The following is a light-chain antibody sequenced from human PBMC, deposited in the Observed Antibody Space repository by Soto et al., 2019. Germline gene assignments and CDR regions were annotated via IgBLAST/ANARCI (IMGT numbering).Light chain of an antibody. CDR3: QQYYSTPYT. CDR2: WAS. CDR1: QSVLYSSNNKNY. V-gene: IGKV4-1*01. Sequence: DIVMTQSPDSLAVSLGERATINCKSSQSVLYSSNNKNYLAWYQQKPGQPPKLLIYWASTRESGVPDRFSGSGSGTDFTLTISRLQAEDVAVYYCQQYYSTPYTFGHGTKLEIK. J-gene: IGKJ2*01.